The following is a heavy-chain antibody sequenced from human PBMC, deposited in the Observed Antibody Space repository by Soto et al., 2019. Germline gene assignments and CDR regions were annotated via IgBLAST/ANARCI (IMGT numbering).Heavy chain of an antibody. CDR1: GFTFSSYG. CDR2: ISYDGSNK. Sequence: QVQLVESGGGVVQPGRSLRLSCAASGFTFSSYGMHWVRQAPGKGLEWVAVISYDGSNKYYADSVKGRFTISRDNSKNTLYLQMNSLRAEDKAVYYCAKGSYYSDYWGQGTLVTVSS. J-gene: IGHJ4*02. V-gene: IGHV3-30*18. CDR3: AKGSYYSDY.